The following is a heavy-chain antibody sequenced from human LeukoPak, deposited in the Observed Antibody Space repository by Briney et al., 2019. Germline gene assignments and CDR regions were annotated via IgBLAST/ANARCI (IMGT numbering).Heavy chain of an antibody. D-gene: IGHD3-22*01. CDR1: GFIFSTYG. CDR2: IWSDGNNK. V-gene: IGHV3-33*01. CDR3: ARAGPYDSSGYYFFDY. Sequence: GRSLRLSCAASGFIFSTYGMHWVRQAPGKGLEWVADIWSDGNNKYYADSVKGRFTISRDTSKNTLYLQMNSLRAEDTAVYYCARAGPYDSSGYYFFDYWGQGTLVTVSS. J-gene: IGHJ4*02.